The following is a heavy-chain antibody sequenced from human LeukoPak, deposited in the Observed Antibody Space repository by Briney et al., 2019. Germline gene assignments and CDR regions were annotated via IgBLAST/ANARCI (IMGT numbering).Heavy chain of an antibody. D-gene: IGHD6-6*01. CDR2: ISNSGGST. CDR1: GFTFSSSA. Sequence: GGSLRLSCAASGFTFSSSALNWARQAPGKGLEWVSGISNSGGSTYYADSVKGRFTISRDNSKNTLYLQMNSMRAEDMTVYYCAKETSSSFDYWGQGTLVTVSS. V-gene: IGHV3-23*01. J-gene: IGHJ4*02. CDR3: AKETSSSFDY.